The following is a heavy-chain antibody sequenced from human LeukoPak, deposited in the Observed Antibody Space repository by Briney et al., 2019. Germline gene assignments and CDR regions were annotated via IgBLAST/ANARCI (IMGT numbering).Heavy chain of an antibody. V-gene: IGHV3-7*01. CDR3: ASHRGVGGAENDY. CDR2: IKPDASVK. J-gene: IGHJ4*02. CDR1: EFRFSDCW. D-gene: IGHD3-10*01. Sequence: GGSLRLSCVVSEFRFSDCWMSWVRQAPGKGPEWVASIKPDASVKYHADSVKGRFSISRDNANSSLYLQVNSLRAEDTAVYYCASHRGVGGAENDYWGQGTLVTVSS.